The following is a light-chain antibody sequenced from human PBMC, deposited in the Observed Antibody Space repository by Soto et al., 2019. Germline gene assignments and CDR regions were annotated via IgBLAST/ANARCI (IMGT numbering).Light chain of an antibody. J-gene: IGKJ4*01. CDR1: QSVSTY. CDR3: QQRSGWHPLT. Sequence: EIILTQSPATLSSSPGERATLSCRASQSVSTYLAWYQHKPGQAPRLLICGASNRAPDIPASSIGSGSGTNFTHLNSSRVREDFAVDYCQQRSGWHPLTFGGGTKVEI. V-gene: IGKV3-11*01. CDR2: GAS.